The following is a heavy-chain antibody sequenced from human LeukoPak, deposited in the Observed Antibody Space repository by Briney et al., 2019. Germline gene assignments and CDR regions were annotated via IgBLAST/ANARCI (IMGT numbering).Heavy chain of an antibody. Sequence: GGSLRLSCAASGFSFNNYGMHWVRQAPGRGLEWVAMVPYDGSSEKYADFVKGRFTISRDNSKNTLYLQMNSLRDEDTALYYCAKPRVSIGSHFDYWGQGTLVTVSS. D-gene: IGHD2-15*01. CDR2: VPYDGSSE. CDR3: AKPRVSIGSHFDY. CDR1: GFSFNNYG. J-gene: IGHJ4*02. V-gene: IGHV3-30*18.